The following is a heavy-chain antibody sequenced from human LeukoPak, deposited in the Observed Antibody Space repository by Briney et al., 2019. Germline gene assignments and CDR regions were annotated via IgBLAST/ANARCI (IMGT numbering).Heavy chain of an antibody. Sequence: GGSLRLSCAASGFTFSSYAMHWVRQAPGKGLEWVAVISYDGSNKYYADSVKGRFTISRDNSKNTLYLQMNSLRAEDTAVYYCASNLLGYCSGGSCYTTYGFDYWGQGTLVTVSS. J-gene: IGHJ4*02. V-gene: IGHV3-30-3*01. CDR2: ISYDGSNK. CDR1: GFTFSSYA. CDR3: ASNLLGYCSGGSCYTTYGFDY. D-gene: IGHD2-15*01.